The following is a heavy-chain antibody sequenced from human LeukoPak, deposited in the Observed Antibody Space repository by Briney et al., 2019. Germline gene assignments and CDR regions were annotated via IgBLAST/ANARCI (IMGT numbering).Heavy chain of an antibody. Sequence: GGSLRLSCAASGFTVSSNYMSWVRQAPGKGLEWVSVIYSGGDTYYADSVKGRSTISRDNFKNTLYLQMSSLRAEDTAVYYCASGGWLDYWGQGTLVTVSS. V-gene: IGHV3-53*01. CDR2: IYSGGDT. J-gene: IGHJ4*02. D-gene: IGHD3-16*01. CDR3: ASGGWLDY. CDR1: GFTVSSNY.